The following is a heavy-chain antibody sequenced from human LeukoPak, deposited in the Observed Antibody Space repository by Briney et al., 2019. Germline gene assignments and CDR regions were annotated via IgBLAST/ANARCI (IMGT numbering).Heavy chain of an antibody. CDR2: IYYSGST. Sequence: PSETLSLTCTVSGGFISSYQWIWIRQPPGKGLEWIGSIYYSGSTDYNSSLKSRVTISVDTSKNQFSLNLSSVTAADTAVYYCARRGAARRYDGLDVWGQGTTVTVSS. V-gene: IGHV4-59*08. J-gene: IGHJ6*02. D-gene: IGHD6-6*01. CDR1: GGFISSYQ. CDR3: ARRGAARRYDGLDV.